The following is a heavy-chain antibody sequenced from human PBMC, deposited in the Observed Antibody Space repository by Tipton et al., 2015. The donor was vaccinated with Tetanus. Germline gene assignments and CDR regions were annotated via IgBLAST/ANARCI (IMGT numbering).Heavy chain of an antibody. CDR1: GFTFSSHR. Sequence: SLRLSCAASGFTFSSHRMNWVRQAPGKGLEWVASISSTSAYIYYASSMKGRFTISRDNVKNSLFLQMDSLRAEDTAVYYCARDRGEDWTNFYYMDVWGKGTTVTVSS. D-gene: IGHD3/OR15-3a*01. CDR3: ARDRGEDWTNFYYMDV. CDR2: ISSTSAYI. J-gene: IGHJ6*03. V-gene: IGHV3-21*01.